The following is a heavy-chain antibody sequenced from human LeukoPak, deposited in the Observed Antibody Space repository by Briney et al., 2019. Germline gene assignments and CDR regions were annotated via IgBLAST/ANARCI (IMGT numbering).Heavy chain of an antibody. CDR2: ISTNTTTI. CDR3: VRGQTSRDSSGYYLDY. Sequence: PGGSLRLSCAASGFTFKFYSMNWVRQAPGKGLEWVSYISTNTTTIYYADSVKGRFTISRDNAKNSLYLQMNSLRVEDTAVYYCVRGQTSRDSSGYYLDYWGQGTLVTVSS. CDR1: GFTFKFYS. V-gene: IGHV3-48*01. J-gene: IGHJ4*02. D-gene: IGHD3-22*01.